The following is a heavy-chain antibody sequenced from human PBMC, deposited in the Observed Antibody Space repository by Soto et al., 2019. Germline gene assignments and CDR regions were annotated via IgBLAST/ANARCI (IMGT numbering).Heavy chain of an antibody. Sequence: ASVKVSCKASGYTFTIYGISCVVQSAVQWLEWMGWISAYNGNTNYAQKLQGRVTMTTDTSTSTAYMELRSLRSDDTAVYYCARDLPYYYDSSGYSYYFDYWGQGTLVTVSS. CDR3: ARDLPYYYDSSGYSYYFDY. CDR2: ISAYNGNT. CDR1: GYTFTIYG. J-gene: IGHJ4*02. V-gene: IGHV1-18*01. D-gene: IGHD3-22*01.